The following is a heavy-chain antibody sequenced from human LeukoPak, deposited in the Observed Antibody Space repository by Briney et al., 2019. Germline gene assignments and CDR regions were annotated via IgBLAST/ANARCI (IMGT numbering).Heavy chain of an antibody. CDR3: ARVSDSSGYHFDY. J-gene: IGHJ4*02. V-gene: IGHV1-3*03. CDR2: INAGNGNT. CDR1: GYTFTGYY. D-gene: IGHD3-22*01. Sequence: GASVKVSCKASGYTFTGYYMHWVRQAPGQRLEWMGWINAGNGNTKYSQEFQGRVTITRDTSASTAYMELSSLRSEDMAVYYCARVSDSSGYHFDYWGQGTLVTVSS.